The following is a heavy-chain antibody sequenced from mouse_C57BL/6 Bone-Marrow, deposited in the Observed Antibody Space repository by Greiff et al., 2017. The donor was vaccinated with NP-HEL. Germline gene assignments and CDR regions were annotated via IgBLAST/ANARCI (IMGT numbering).Heavy chain of an antibody. Sequence: VQLVESGAELVKPGASVKISCKASGYAFSSYWMNWVKQRPGKGLEWIGQIYHGDGDTNSNGKFKGKATLTADKSSSTADMQLSSLTSEDSAVYFCARAGDYYGSPYYFDYWGQGTTLTVSS. V-gene: IGHV1-80*01. D-gene: IGHD1-1*01. CDR2: IYHGDGDT. CDR3: ARAGDYYGSPYYFDY. J-gene: IGHJ2*01. CDR1: GYAFSSYW.